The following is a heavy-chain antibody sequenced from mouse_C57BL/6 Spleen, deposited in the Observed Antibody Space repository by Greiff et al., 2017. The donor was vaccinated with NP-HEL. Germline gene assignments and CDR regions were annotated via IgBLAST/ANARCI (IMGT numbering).Heavy chain of an antibody. V-gene: IGHV6-3*01. Sequence: EVKLVESGGGLVQPGGSMKLSCVASGFTFSNYWMNWVRQSPEKGLEWVAQIRLKSDNYATHYAESVKGRFTISRDDSKSSVYLQMNNLRAEDTGIYYCTRITTVVATCDWYFDVWGTGTTVTVSS. J-gene: IGHJ1*03. CDR2: IRLKSDNYAT. CDR3: TRITTVVATCDWYFDV. CDR1: GFTFSNYW. D-gene: IGHD1-1*01.